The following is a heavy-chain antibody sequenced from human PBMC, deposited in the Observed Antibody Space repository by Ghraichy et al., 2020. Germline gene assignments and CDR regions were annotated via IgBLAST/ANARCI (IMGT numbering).Heavy chain of an antibody. J-gene: IGHJ6*03. CDR2: ISSSSSYI. CDR1: GFTFSSYS. CDR3: ARVAAYYDSSGYYGYYYYYMDV. V-gene: IGHV3-21*01. D-gene: IGHD3-22*01. Sequence: GGSLRLSCAASGFTFSSYSMNWVRQAPGKGLEWVSSISSSSSYIYYADSVKGRFTISRDNAKNSLYLQMNSLRAEDTAVYYCARVAAYYDSSGYYGYYYYYMDVWGKGTTVTVSS.